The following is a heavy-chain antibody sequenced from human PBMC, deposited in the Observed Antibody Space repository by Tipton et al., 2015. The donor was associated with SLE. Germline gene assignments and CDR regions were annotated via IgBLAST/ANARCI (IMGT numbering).Heavy chain of an antibody. D-gene: IGHD2-15*01. CDR2: ISYDGSNK. J-gene: IGHJ4*02. CDR3: AKGGRDIVVVVAATGFDYFDY. V-gene: IGHV3-30*18. Sequence: SGFTFSSYGMHWVRQAPGKGLEWVAVISYDGSNKYYADSVKGRFTISRDNSKNTLYLQMNSLRAEDTAVYYCAKGGRDIVVVVAATGFDYFDYWGQGTLVTVSS. CDR1: GFTFSSYG.